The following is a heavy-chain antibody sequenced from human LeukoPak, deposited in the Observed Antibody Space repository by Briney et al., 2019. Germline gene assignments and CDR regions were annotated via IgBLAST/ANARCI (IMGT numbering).Heavy chain of an antibody. V-gene: IGHV1-24*01. CDR2: FDPEDCET. CDR3: AAPVHYYDSSGYHYYFDY. J-gene: IGHJ4*02. CDR1: GYTLTELS. Sequence: GASVKVSCKVSGYTLTELSMHWVRQAPGKGLEWMGGFDPEDCETIYAQKFQGRVTMTEDTSTDTAYMELSSLRSEDTAVYYCAAPVHYYDSSGYHYYFDYWGQGTLVTVSS. D-gene: IGHD3-22*01.